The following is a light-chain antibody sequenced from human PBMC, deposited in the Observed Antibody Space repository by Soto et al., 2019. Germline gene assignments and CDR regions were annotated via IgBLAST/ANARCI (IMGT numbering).Light chain of an antibody. CDR3: QQYGSSYS. CDR2: GAS. V-gene: IGKV3-20*01. J-gene: IGKJ2*01. Sequence: ENVLTQYPGTLSLSPGERASLSCRASQSISSNFLAWYQQKPGQAPRLLIYGASNKLPGIPDRFSGSGSGTDFTLTISRLEPEDFAVYYCQQYGSSYSFGQGTKLEI. CDR1: QSISSNF.